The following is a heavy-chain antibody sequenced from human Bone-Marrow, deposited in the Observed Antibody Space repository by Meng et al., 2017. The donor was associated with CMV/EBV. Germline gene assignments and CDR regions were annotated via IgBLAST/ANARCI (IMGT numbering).Heavy chain of an antibody. J-gene: IGHJ4*02. CDR2: ITWNSDYI. Sequence: SLKISCAASGFTFDEHSMHWVRQAPGKGLEWVAGITWNSDYIGYADSVEGRFTISRDNARYSLYLQMSSLRAEDTAVYYCAKGKNRDCTRNNCLYLDYWGQGTLVTVSS. V-gene: IGHV3-9*01. CDR3: AKGKNRDCTRNNCLYLDY. CDR1: GFTFDEHS. D-gene: IGHD1/OR15-1a*01.